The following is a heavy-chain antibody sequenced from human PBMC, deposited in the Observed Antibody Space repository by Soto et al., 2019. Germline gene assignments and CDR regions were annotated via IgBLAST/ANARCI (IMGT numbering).Heavy chain of an antibody. CDR3: ARGRGIVATINRSLLFDY. CDR1: GGSISSGGYY. D-gene: IGHD5-12*01. Sequence: QVQLQESGPGLVKPSQTLSLTCTVSGGSISSGGYYWSWIRQHPGKGLEWIGDIYYSGSTYYNPSLKSRVTISVDTSKHQFSLKLSSVTAADTAVYYCARGRGIVATINRSLLFDYWGQGTLVTVSS. J-gene: IGHJ4*02. V-gene: IGHV4-31*03. CDR2: IYYSGST.